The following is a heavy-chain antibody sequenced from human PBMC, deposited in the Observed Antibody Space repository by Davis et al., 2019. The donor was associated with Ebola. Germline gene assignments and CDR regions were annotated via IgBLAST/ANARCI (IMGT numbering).Heavy chain of an antibody. J-gene: IGHJ4*02. Sequence: GESLKISCAASGFTFATYAMNWVRQAPGKGLEWVSAISGSVASTYYADSVKGRFTTSRDNAKNSLYLQMNTLRDEDTAVYYCATVSDFWSGYLDSWGQGTLVTVSS. V-gene: IGHV3-23*01. CDR3: ATVSDFWSGYLDS. D-gene: IGHD3-3*01. CDR2: ISGSVAST. CDR1: GFTFATYA.